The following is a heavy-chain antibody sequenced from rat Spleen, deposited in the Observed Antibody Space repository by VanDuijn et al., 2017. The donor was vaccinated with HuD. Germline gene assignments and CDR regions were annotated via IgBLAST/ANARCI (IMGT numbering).Heavy chain of an antibody. CDR1: GFTFSDYY. V-gene: IGHV5-22*01. CDR3: ARQGSKYYGYNPFDY. CDR2: ISYEGSST. J-gene: IGHJ2*01. D-gene: IGHD1-9*01. Sequence: EVQLVESGGGLVQPGRSLKLSCAASGFTFSDYYMAWVRQAPKKGLEWVASISYEGSSTYYGDSVKGRFTISRDNAKSTLYLQMNSLRSEDTATYYCARQGSKYYGYNPFDYWGQGVMVTVSS.